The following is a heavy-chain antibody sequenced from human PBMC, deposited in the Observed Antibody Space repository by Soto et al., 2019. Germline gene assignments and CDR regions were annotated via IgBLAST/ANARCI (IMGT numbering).Heavy chain of an antibody. V-gene: IGHV4-31*03. CDR2: IYHSGNT. J-gene: IGHJ4*02. D-gene: IGHD2-15*01. Sequence: QVPLQGSGPGLVKPSQTLSLTCTVSGGSISRGGYYWSWIRQHPGKGLEWIGYIYHSGNTYYNPSLESRVTISVDTSKNQFSLKLSSLTAADTAVYYCARGIYCTGGTCGYFFDYWGQGTLVTVSS. CDR1: GGSISRGGYY. CDR3: ARGIYCTGGTCGYFFDY.